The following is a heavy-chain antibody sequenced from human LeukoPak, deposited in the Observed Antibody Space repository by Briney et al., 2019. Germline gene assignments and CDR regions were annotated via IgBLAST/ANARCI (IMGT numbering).Heavy chain of an antibody. CDR1: GFTFSSYS. D-gene: IGHD3-10*01. V-gene: IGHV3-21*05. CDR3: ARYGSGTYYPPLDY. CDR2: ISTSSSHI. Sequence: GGSLRLSCAASGFTFSSYSMNWVRQAPGKGLEWVSYISTSSSHIYYADSVKGRFTISRDNAKKSLYLQMNSLRAEDTAVYYCARYGSGTYYPPLDYWGQGTTVTVSS. J-gene: IGHJ4*03.